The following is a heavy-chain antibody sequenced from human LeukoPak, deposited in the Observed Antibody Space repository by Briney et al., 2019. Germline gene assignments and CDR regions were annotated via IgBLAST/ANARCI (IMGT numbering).Heavy chain of an antibody. Sequence: PGGSLRLSCAASGFTFSSFGMSWVRQAPGKGLEWVSAISGSGSSTYYADSVKGRFTISRDNSKNSLYLQMNSLRTEDTALYYCAKARGLIGGAFDIWGQGTMVTVSS. J-gene: IGHJ3*02. V-gene: IGHV3-23*01. CDR1: GFTFSSFG. CDR3: AKARGLIGGAFDI. CDR2: ISGSGSST. D-gene: IGHD3-22*01.